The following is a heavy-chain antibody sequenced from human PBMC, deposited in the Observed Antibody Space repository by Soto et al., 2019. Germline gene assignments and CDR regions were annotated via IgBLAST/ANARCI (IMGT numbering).Heavy chain of an antibody. J-gene: IGHJ4*02. V-gene: IGHV3-74*01. CDR2: VNSDESTT. CDR3: VCFECGRTAVVTAMEANGY. CDR1: GFTFSSYW. D-gene: IGHD2-21*02. Sequence: VQLVASGGGLVQPGGSLRLSCAASGFTFSSYWMHWVRQGPGKGLVWVSRVNSDESTTSYADSVKGRFTISRDNAKNTLYLQMSSLRVEDTALYYCVCFECGRTAVVTAMEANGYWGQGPPVTVSS.